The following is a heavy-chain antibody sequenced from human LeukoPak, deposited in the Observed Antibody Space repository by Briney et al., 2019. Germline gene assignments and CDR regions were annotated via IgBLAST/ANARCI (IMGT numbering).Heavy chain of an antibody. D-gene: IGHD3-3*01. Sequence: PGGSLRLSCAASGFTFSSYAMSWDRQAPGKGLEWVSAISGSGGSTYYADSVKGRFTISRDNSENTLYLQMNSLRAEDTAVYYCAKDNYDFWSGYYSHFDYWGQGTLVTVSS. CDR3: AKDNYDFWSGYYSHFDY. V-gene: IGHV3-23*01. J-gene: IGHJ4*02. CDR1: GFTFSSYA. CDR2: ISGSGGST.